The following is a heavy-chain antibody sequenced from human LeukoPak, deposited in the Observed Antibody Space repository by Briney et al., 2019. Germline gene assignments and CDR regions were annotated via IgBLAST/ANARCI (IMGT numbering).Heavy chain of an antibody. V-gene: IGHV5-51*01. J-gene: IGHJ4*02. Sequence: GESLKISCKGSGSTFSGYWITWVRQVPGKGLEWMGIIYPGDSETRNSPSFRGQVTMSVDKSISTAYLQCSSLGASPSPMYYCASGEGSSWYDPYDHWGQGTLVTVSS. D-gene: IGHD6-13*01. CDR3: ASGEGSSWYDPYDH. CDR2: IYPGDSET. CDR1: GSTFSGYW.